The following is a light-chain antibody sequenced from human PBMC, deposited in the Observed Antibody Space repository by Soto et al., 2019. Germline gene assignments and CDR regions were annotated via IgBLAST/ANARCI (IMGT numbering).Light chain of an antibody. J-gene: IGKJ5*01. CDR3: QQYNSSAII. CDR1: QSISSW. V-gene: IGKV1-5*03. CDR2: KAS. Sequence: DIQMTQSPSTLSASVGDRVTITCRASQSISSWLAWYQQKPGKAPKLLIYKASSLESGVPSRFSGSGSGTEFTLTISSLQPDDFATYYCQQYNSSAIIFGQGTRLEIK.